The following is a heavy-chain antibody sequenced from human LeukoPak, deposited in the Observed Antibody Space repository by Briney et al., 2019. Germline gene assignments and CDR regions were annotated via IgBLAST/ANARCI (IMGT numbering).Heavy chain of an antibody. J-gene: IGHJ4*02. CDR2: FYYSRTT. Sequence: SETLSLTCTVSGGSISSGGYYWSWIRQHPREGLEWIGYFYYSRTTSYNPSLKSRATISVDTSNNQFSLKLSSVTAADTAVYYCARGDYGLYFFDSWGRGTLVTVSS. CDR3: ARGDYGLYFFDS. D-gene: IGHD4-17*01. CDR1: GGSISSGGYY. V-gene: IGHV4-31*03.